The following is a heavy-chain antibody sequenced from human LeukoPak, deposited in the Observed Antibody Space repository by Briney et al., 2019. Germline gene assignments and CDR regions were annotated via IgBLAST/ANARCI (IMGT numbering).Heavy chain of an antibody. CDR1: GFTFSSYW. Sequence: PGGSLRLSCASSGFTFSSYWMHWVRQAPGKGLVWVSRIDTDGSNTGDANSVKGRFTTSRANAKNTVYVQRNRLSAEDTALYYCRSGMLDRSGPDYWGQGTLVTVSS. V-gene: IGHV3-74*01. D-gene: IGHD3-3*01. CDR2: IDTDGSNT. J-gene: IGHJ4*02. CDR3: RSGMLDRSGPDY.